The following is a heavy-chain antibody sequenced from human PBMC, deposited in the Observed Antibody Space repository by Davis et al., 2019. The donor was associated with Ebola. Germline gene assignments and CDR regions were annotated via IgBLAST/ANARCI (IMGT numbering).Heavy chain of an antibody. J-gene: IGHJ4*02. D-gene: IGHD3-9*01. CDR3: ARDAFSLSRYDTEDH. Sequence: GESLKISCAASGFTFSSYWMHWVRQAPGKGLVWVSHINSDGGSTSYADSVKGRFTISRDNARDSLYLQMDSLRVEDTAIYYCARDAFSLSRYDTEDHWGQGTLVTVSS. V-gene: IGHV3-74*01. CDR1: GFTFSSYW. CDR2: INSDGGST.